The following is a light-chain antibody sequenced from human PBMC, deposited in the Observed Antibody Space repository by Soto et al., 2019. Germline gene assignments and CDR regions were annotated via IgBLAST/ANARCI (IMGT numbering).Light chain of an antibody. CDR2: ENN. CDR1: SSNIGNNY. V-gene: IGLV1-51*02. Sequence: HSVLTQPPSVSAAPGQTVTISCSGSSSNIGNNYVSWYQQLPGTAPKLLIYENNKRPSGIPDRFSGSKSGTSATLGITGLQTGDEADYYCGTWDSSLSALFGGGTKLTVL. CDR3: GTWDSSLSAL. J-gene: IGLJ3*02.